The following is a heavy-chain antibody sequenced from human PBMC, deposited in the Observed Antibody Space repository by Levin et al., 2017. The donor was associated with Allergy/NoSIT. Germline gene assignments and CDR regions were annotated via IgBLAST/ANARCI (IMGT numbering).Heavy chain of an antibody. CDR1: GFPFSSYS. Sequence: LSLTCAASGFPFSSYSMNWVRQAPGKGLEWVSSISSSSSYIYYADSVKGRFTISRDNAKNSLYLQMNSLRAEDTAVYYCAREYDTAMVRFGWFDPWGQGTLVTVSS. CDR3: AREYDTAMVRFGWFDP. V-gene: IGHV3-21*01. CDR2: ISSSSSYI. D-gene: IGHD5-18*01. J-gene: IGHJ5*02.